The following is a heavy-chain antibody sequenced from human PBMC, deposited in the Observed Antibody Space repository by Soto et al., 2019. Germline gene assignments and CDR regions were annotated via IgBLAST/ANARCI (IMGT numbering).Heavy chain of an antibody. V-gene: IGHV1-3*01. Sequence: ASVKVSCKASGFTFSKYAMHWVRQAPGQRLEWMGWINAGNGNTSYLEKLQGRVTIIRDTSASTVYMELSSLRSEDMAVYYCARDYADIAVAGIPLLAHWGQGTLVTVS. CDR3: ARDYADIAVAGIPLLAH. CDR2: INAGNGNT. J-gene: IGHJ4*01. CDR1: GFTFSKYA. D-gene: IGHD6-19*01.